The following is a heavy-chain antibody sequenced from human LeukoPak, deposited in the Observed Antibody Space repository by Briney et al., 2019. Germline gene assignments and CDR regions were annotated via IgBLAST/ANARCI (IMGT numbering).Heavy chain of an antibody. Sequence: SETLSLTCAVYGGSFSGYYWSWIRQPPGKGLEWIGEINHSGSTNYNPSLKSRVTISVDTSKNQFSLKLSSVTAADTAVYYCARGLRGYSYGYFDYWGQGTLVTVSP. D-gene: IGHD5-18*01. CDR3: ARGLRGYSYGYFDY. V-gene: IGHV4-34*01. CDR2: INHSGST. J-gene: IGHJ4*02. CDR1: GGSFSGYY.